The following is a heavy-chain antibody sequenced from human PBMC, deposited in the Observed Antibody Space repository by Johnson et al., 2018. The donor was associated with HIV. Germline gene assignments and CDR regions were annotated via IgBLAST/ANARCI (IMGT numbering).Heavy chain of an antibody. V-gene: IGHV3-7*01. Sequence: VQLVESGGGVVQPGGSLRLSCAASGFTFSTYWMSWVRQVPGKGLERVANIKQDGSEKSYVDSVKGRFTISRDNAKNSLYLQMNSLRTEDTALYYCARDFRSVGANDAFDIWGQGTMVTVSS. CDR3: ARDFRSVGANDAFDI. J-gene: IGHJ3*02. CDR2: IKQDGSEK. CDR1: GFTFSTYW. D-gene: IGHD1-26*01.